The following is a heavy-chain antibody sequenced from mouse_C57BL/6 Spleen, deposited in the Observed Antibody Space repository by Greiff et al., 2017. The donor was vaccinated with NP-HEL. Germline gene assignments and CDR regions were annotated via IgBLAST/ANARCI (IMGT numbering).Heavy chain of an antibody. J-gene: IGHJ4*01. CDR2: ISNLAYSI. V-gene: IGHV5-15*01. CDR1: GFTFSDYG. CDR3: ARLGLRRAMDY. Sequence: EVKLVDSGGGLVQPGGSLKLSCAASGFTFSDYGMAWVRQAPRKGPEWVAFISNLAYSIYYADTVTGRFTISRENAKNTLYLEMSSLRSEDTAMYYCARLGLRRAMDYWGQGTSVTVSS. D-gene: IGHD2-2*01.